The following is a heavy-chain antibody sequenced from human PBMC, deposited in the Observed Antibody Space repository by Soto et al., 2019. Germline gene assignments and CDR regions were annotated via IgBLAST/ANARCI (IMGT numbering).Heavy chain of an antibody. J-gene: IGHJ4*02. CDR3: ARLPKGSLVNA. Sequence: GSLRLSCIASGXSFSDYSMNWVRQAPGKGLQWVSYISSSSDKTYYADSVKGLFTVSIDNAKNALFLEMNSIIDDDTATYYCARLPKGSLVNAWGQGTRVTVSS. D-gene: IGHD2-21*01. V-gene: IGHV3-48*02. CDR1: GXSFSDYS. CDR2: ISSSSDKT.